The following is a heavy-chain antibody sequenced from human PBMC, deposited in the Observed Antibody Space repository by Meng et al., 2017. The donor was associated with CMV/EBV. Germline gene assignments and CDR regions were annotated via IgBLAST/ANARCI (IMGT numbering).Heavy chain of an antibody. Sequence: GESLKISCAASGFRFNHYGIDWVRQTPGKGLEWVAFILYDGSTQYYADSVKGRFTISRDNSKNTLFLQMNSLRPEDTGVYYCAKVPHYSDGPGDTFNIWGQGTLVTVSS. V-gene: IGHV3-30*02. CDR2: ILYDGSTQ. J-gene: IGHJ3*02. D-gene: IGHD3-22*01. CDR1: GFRFNHYG. CDR3: AKVPHYSDGPGDTFNI.